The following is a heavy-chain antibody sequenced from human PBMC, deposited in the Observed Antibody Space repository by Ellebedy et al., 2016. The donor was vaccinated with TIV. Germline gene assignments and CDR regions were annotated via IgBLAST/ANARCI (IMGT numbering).Heavy chain of an antibody. CDR2: ISGSGGST. Sequence: GESLKISCAASGFTFSSYAMSWVRQAPGKGLEWVSAISGSGGSTYYADSVKGRFTISRDNSKNTLYLQMNSLRAEDTAVYYCAKMMEDIVVVPAAIRSYYYYGMDVWGQGTTVTVSS. V-gene: IGHV3-23*01. CDR3: AKMMEDIVVVPAAIRSYYYYGMDV. CDR1: GFTFSSYA. J-gene: IGHJ6*02. D-gene: IGHD2-2*02.